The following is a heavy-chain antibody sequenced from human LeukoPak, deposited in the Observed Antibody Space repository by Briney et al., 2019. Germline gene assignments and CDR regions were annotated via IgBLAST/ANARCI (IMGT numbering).Heavy chain of an antibody. Sequence: ASVKVSCKASGYTFADYYIHWVRQAPGQELEWVGWMNPNSGDTNYARSFQGRVTMTRDTSISTAYMELSSLRSEDTAVYYCATELVDDAFDIWGQGTMVTVSS. CDR2: MNPNSGDT. J-gene: IGHJ3*02. D-gene: IGHD1-14*01. CDR1: GYTFADYY. V-gene: IGHV1-2*02. CDR3: ATELVDDAFDI.